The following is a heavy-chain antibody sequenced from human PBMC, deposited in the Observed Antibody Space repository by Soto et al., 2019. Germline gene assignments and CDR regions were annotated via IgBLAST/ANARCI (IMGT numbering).Heavy chain of an antibody. V-gene: IGHV1-2*02. Sequence: QLHLVQSGAVVKKPGASVTVSCSASGYPVTAYYMHWVRQAPGRGLEWRGGVTPATGAAKDTQTFGGGVTMARDTSRRTVFMELRGLTSGDTAVFYCARGGGVGVAGSAAFDMWGQGTVVTVSS. D-gene: IGHD3-3*01. CDR3: ARGGGVGVAGSAAFDM. CDR2: VTPATGAA. CDR1: GYPVTAYY. J-gene: IGHJ3*02.